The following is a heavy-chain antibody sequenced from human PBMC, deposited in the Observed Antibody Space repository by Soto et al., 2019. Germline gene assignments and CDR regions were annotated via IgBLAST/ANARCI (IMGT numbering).Heavy chain of an antibody. Sequence: PGGSLRLSCAASGFTFSSDSMNWVRQAPGKGLEWVSYISSSSSTIYYADSVKGRFTISRDNAKNSLYLQMNSLRDEDTAVYYCARYWDATPFYGMDAWGQGTTVTVSS. CDR3: ARYWDATPFYGMDA. D-gene: IGHD2-8*02. V-gene: IGHV3-48*02. J-gene: IGHJ6*02. CDR1: GFTFSSDS. CDR2: ISSSSSTI.